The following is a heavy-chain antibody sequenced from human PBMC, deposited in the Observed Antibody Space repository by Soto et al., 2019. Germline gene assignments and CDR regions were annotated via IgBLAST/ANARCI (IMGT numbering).Heavy chain of an antibody. CDR1: GGTFSSYA. CDR3: ARPLTPLPLKYYGMDV. J-gene: IGHJ6*02. Sequence: QVQLVQSGAEVKKPGSSVKVSCKASGGTFSSYAISWVRQAPGQGLEWMGGIIPIFGTANYAQKFQGRVTITADESTSTAYMELSSLRSEDTAVYYCARPLTPLPLKYYGMDVWGQGTTVTVSS. D-gene: IGHD1-26*01. V-gene: IGHV1-69*12. CDR2: IIPIFGTA.